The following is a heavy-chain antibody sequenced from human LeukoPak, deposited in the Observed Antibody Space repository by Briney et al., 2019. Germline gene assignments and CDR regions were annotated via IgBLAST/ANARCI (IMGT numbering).Heavy chain of an antibody. CDR2: IYTSGST. CDR1: GGSISSGSYY. J-gene: IGHJ4*02. CDR3: ASLPVGTSCYVCIDY. Sequence: SQTLSLTCTVSGGSISSGSYYWSWIRQPAGKGLEWIGRIYTSGSTNYNPSLKSRVTISVDTSKNQFSLKLSSVTAADTAVYYCASLPVGTSCYVCIDYWGQGTLVTVSS. D-gene: IGHD2-2*01. V-gene: IGHV4-61*02.